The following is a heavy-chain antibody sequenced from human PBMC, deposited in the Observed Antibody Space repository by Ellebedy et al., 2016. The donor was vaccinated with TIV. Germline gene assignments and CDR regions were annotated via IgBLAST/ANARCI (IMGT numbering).Heavy chain of an antibody. D-gene: IGHD6-19*01. V-gene: IGHV1-69*04. CDR1: GYTFTGYY. CDR3: ARDLAPLSIAVAGTLGY. J-gene: IGHJ4*02. Sequence: ASVKVSCKASGYTFTGYYMHWVRQAPGQGLEWMGRIIPILGIANYAQKFQGRVTITADKSTSTAYMELSSLRSDDTAVYYCARDLAPLSIAVAGTLGYWGQGTLVTVSS. CDR2: IIPILGIA.